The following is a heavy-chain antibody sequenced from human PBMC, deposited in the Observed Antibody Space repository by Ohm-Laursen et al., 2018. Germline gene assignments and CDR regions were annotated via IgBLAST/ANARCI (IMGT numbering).Heavy chain of an antibody. V-gene: IGHV1-69*04. CDR2: IIPILGIA. Sequence: GSSVKVSCNASGGTFSSYAISWVRQAPGQGLEWMGRIIPILGIANYTQKFQGRVTITADKSTSTAYMELSSLRSEDTAVYYCARGADYWGQGTLVTVSS. CDR3: ARGADY. CDR1: GGTFSSYA. J-gene: IGHJ4*02.